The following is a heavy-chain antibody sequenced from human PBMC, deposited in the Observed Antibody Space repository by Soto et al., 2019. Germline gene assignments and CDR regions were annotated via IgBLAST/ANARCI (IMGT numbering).Heavy chain of an antibody. CDR3: ARELRGYSYFAYYGMDV. J-gene: IGHJ6*02. CDR1: GFTFSSYG. V-gene: IGHV3-33*01. CDR2: IWYDGSNK. D-gene: IGHD5-18*01. Sequence: QVQLVESGGGVVQPGRSLRLSCAASGFTFSSYGMHWVRQSPGKGLEWVAVIWYDGSNKYYADSVKGRFTISRDNSKNTLYLQMNSLRAEDTAVYYCARELRGYSYFAYYGMDVWGQGTTATVSS.